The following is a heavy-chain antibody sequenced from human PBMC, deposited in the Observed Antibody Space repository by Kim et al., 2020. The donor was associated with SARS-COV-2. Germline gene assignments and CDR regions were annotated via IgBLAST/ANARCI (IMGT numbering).Heavy chain of an antibody. V-gene: IGHV3-73*01. Sequence: GGSLRLSCAASGFSLSGSTVHWFRQSSGKGLEWVGRIRNKANNSASAYSAYVQGTFTISSDESKDTAPLQMNSPKTDDTAIYYSSRHRRGSRIGKDGDAFAVWGQGKRVIVSS. D-gene: IGHD3-10*01. CDR2: IRNKANNSAS. CDR3: SRHRRGSRIGKDGDAFAV. J-gene: IGHJ3*01. CDR1: GFSLSGST.